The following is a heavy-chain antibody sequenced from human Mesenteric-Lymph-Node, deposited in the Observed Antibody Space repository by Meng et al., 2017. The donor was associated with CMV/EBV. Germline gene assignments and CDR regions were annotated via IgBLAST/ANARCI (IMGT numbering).Heavy chain of an antibody. CDR2: VYYSGST. V-gene: IGHV4-61*01. Sequence: SETLSLTCTVSGGSVSSGSYYWSWVRQPPGKGLEWIGYVYYSGSTNYNPSLKSRVTISIDTSKNQFSLKLSSVTAADTAVYYCARVSAVHLDYWGQGALVTVSS. J-gene: IGHJ4*02. CDR1: GGSVSSGSYY. D-gene: IGHD2-15*01. CDR3: ARVSAVHLDY.